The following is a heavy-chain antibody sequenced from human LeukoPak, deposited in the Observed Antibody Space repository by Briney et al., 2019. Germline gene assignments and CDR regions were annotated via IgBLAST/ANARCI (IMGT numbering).Heavy chain of an antibody. D-gene: IGHD6-13*01. CDR3: ARGSSSSWYRWFDP. Sequence: SETLSLTCTVSGGSISSSSYYWGWIRQPPGKGLEWIGSIYYSGSTYYNPSLKSRVTISVDTSKNQFSLKLSSVTAADTAVYYCARGSSSSWYRWFDPWGQGTLVTVSS. V-gene: IGHV4-39*01. J-gene: IGHJ5*02. CDR2: IYYSGST. CDR1: GGSISSSSYY.